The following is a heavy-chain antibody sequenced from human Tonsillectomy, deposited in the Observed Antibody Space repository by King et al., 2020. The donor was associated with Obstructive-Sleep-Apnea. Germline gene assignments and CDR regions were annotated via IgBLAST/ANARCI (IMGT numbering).Heavy chain of an antibody. CDR2: IFSNEEK. V-gene: IGHV2-26*01. Sequence: TLKESGPVLVKPTETLTLTCTVSGFSLSNARMGVSWIRQPPGKALEGLSHIFSNEEKTYSTSWKSRLTISKDTSKSQVVLTTTNMDPVDTATYYCALSAYYYDSSGYYPADWGQGTLVTVSS. J-gene: IGHJ4*02. CDR3: ALSAYYYDSSGYYPAD. D-gene: IGHD3-22*01. CDR1: GFSLSNARMG.